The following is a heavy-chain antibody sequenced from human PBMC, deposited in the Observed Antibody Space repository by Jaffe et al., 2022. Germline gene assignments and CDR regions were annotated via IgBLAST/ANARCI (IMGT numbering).Heavy chain of an antibody. CDR1: GFTFSSYG. D-gene: IGHD3-16*01. J-gene: IGHJ4*02. CDR3: AKDWGIEIMITFGGVSVDY. Sequence: QVQLVESGGGVVQPGGSLRLSCAASGFTFSSYGMHWVRQAPGKGLEWVAFIRYDGSNKYYADSVKGRFTISRDNSKNTLYLQMNSLRAEDTAVYYCAKDWGIEIMITFGGVSVDYWGQGTLVTVSS. CDR2: IRYDGSNK. V-gene: IGHV3-30*02.